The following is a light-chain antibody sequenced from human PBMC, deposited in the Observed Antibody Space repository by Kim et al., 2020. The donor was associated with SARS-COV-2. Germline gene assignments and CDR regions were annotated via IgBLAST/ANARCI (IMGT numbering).Light chain of an antibody. CDR3: NSRDSSGNHLV. J-gene: IGLJ3*02. V-gene: IGLV3-19*01. CDR1: SRRSYY. CDR2: GKN. Sequence: AMGQTGSITCQGDSRRSYYASWYQQKPGQAPVLVIYGKNNRPSGIPDRFSGSSSGNTASLTITGAQAEDEADYYCNSRDSSGNHLVFGGGTQLTVL.